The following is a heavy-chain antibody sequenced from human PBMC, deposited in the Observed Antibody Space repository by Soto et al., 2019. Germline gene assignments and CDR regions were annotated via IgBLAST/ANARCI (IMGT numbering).Heavy chain of an antibody. Sequence: PGASMKSSYQGSGYSFTDYWIGWFRQMPGKGLERLGFIYPGDSDTTYSPSFQGQVKISADQSINTAYLQWSSLKASDTAMYYCARSPERGDFDYWGQGTLVTVSS. D-gene: IGHD1-1*01. J-gene: IGHJ4*02. V-gene: IGHV5-51*01. CDR3: ARSPERGDFDY. CDR1: GYSFTDYW. CDR2: IYPGDSDT.